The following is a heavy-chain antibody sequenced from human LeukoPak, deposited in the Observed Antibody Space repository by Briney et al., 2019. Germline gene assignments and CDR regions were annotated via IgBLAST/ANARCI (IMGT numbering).Heavy chain of an antibody. J-gene: IGHJ6*04. Sequence: GGSLRLSCAASGFTFSSYEMNWVRQAPGKGLEWVSSISSSSDYIYYADSMKGRFTISRDNAKNSLYLQMNRLSVEDTAVYYCARGGSSGWYVDVWGKGTTVTVSS. CDR3: ARGGSSGWYVDV. V-gene: IGHV3-21*01. D-gene: IGHD6-19*01. CDR2: ISSSSDYI. CDR1: GFTFSSYE.